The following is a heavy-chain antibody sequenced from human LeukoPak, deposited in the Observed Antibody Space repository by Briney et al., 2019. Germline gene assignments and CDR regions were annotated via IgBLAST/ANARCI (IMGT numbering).Heavy chain of an antibody. D-gene: IGHD6-6*01. CDR1: GYTFTGYY. J-gene: IGHJ4*02. Sequence: ASVKVSCKASGYTFTGYYMHWVRQAPGQGLEWMGWINPNSGGTSYAQKFQGRVTMTRDTSISTAYMELSRLRSDDTAVYYCATSSSSDYFDYWGQGTLVTISS. CDR2: INPNSGGT. V-gene: IGHV1-2*02. CDR3: ATSSSSDYFDY.